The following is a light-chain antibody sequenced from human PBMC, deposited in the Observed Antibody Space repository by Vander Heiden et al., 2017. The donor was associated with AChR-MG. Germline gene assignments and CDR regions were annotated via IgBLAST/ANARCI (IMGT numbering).Light chain of an antibody. V-gene: IGKV1-5*03. CDR2: KTS. J-gene: IGKJ1*01. CDR1: QSIKNW. Sequence: DIQMTQSPSTLPASVGDRVTITCRASQSIKNWLAWYQQKPGRALKLLIYKTSSLESGVPSRFSGSGSGTEFTLTISSLQPDDFATYYCQQYNKYPWTFAQGTKVEIK. CDR3: QQYNKYPWT.